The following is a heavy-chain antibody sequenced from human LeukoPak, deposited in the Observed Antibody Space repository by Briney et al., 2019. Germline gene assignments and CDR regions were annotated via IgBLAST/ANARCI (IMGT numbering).Heavy chain of an antibody. D-gene: IGHD3-10*01. CDR3: TKDSSSGSSYYFHGMDV. J-gene: IGHJ6*02. CDR2: ISYDGRSQ. CDR1: GFTFSDYS. Sequence: GGSLRLSCAASGFTFSDYSMHWVRQAPGKGLEWVAVISYDGRSQNYADSVKGRFTISRDNSKNTLYLQMNSLRAEDTALYYCTKDSSSGSSYYFHGMDVWGQGTTVTVS. V-gene: IGHV3-30-3*02.